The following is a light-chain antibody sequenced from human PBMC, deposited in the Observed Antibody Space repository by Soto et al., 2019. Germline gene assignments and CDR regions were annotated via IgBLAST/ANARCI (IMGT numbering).Light chain of an antibody. CDR3: LQHKSYQWT. J-gene: IGKJ1*01. Sequence: DIQMTQSPSAMSASVGDRVIITCRSSQPISNYLAWFQQKPGQAPKRLIYAASTLQSGVPSRFSGSGSGTEFSLTIDTLEPEDFATYFCLQHKSYQWTFGQGTRWIS. CDR2: AAS. V-gene: IGKV1-17*03. CDR1: QPISNY.